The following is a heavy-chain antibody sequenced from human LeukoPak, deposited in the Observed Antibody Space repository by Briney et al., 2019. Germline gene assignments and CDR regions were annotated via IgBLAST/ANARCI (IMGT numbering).Heavy chain of an antibody. V-gene: IGHV1-8*01. CDR2: MSPTSGNT. CDR3: VGGAPNWGFDF. J-gene: IGHJ4*02. CDR1: RYTFSSSD. Sequence: ASVKVSCKASRYTFSSSDINWVRQAAGQGFEWMGWMSPTSGNTGYAQNFQGRVTVIRDTSISTAYMELTSLRSEDTAVYYCVGGAPNWGFDFWGQGTLVIVSS. D-gene: IGHD7-27*01.